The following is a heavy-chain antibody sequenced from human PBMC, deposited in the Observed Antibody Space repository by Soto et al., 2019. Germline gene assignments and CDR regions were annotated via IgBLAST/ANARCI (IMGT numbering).Heavy chain of an antibody. CDR2: IKQDGSEK. J-gene: IGHJ4*02. CDR3: ARDQNYDFWSGYSDY. V-gene: IGHV3-7*01. D-gene: IGHD3-3*01. CDR1: GFTFSSYW. Sequence: GGSLRLSCAASGFTFSSYWMSWVRQAPGKGLEWVANIKQDGSEKYYVDSVKGRFTISRDNAKNSLYLQMNSLRAEDTAVYYCARDQNYDFWSGYSDYWGQGSLVTVYS.